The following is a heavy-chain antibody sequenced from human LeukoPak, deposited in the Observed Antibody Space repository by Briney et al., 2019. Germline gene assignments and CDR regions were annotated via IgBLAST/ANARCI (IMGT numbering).Heavy chain of an antibody. J-gene: IGHJ3*01. CDR3: ARVGYPTQRRVLSAVTIPTAGAFDV. CDR1: GGSSSNYF. Sequence: PSETLSLTCAVYGGSSSNYFWSWIRQPPGKGLEWIGDIFHTGGTTYSTSLKSRVTISVDTSKKQFSLSLKSVTAADTAVYYCARVGYPTQRRVLSAVTIPTAGAFDVWGQGTLVTVSS. CDR2: IFHTGGT. V-gene: IGHV4-34*12. D-gene: IGHD4-17*01.